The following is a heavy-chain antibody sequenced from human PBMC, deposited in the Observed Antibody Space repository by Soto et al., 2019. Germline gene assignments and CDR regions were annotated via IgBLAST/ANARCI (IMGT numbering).Heavy chain of an antibody. Sequence: SETLSLTCTVSGGSISSYYWSWIRQPPGKGLEWIGYIYYSGSTNYNPSLKSRVAISVDTSKNQFSLKLSSVTAADTAVYYCARAQDYYDSSGFWNNWFDPWGQGTLVTVSS. J-gene: IGHJ5*02. D-gene: IGHD3-22*01. V-gene: IGHV4-59*01. CDR3: ARAQDYYDSSGFWNNWFDP. CDR1: GGSISSYY. CDR2: IYYSGST.